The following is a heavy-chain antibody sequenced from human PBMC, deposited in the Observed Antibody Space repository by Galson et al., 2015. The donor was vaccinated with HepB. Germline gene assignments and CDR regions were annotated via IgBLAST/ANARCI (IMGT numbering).Heavy chain of an antibody. D-gene: IGHD3-3*01. V-gene: IGHV3-23*01. J-gene: IGHJ4*02. CDR1: GFTFSNYA. CDR3: AKDRWSSYYKDY. CDR2: ISHTGSNT. Sequence: SLRLSCAASGFTFSNYAMSWVRQAPGQGLEWVSSISHTGSNTYYADSVKGRFTISRYNSKNTLNLQMNSLRAEDTAVYYCAKDRWSSYYKDYWGQGTLVIVSS.